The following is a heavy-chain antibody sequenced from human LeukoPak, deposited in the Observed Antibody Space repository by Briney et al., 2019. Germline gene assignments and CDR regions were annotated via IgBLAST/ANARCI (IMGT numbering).Heavy chain of an antibody. CDR3: ATYTSSGWDY. Sequence: GASVKVSCKASGYTFISYDINWVRQATGQGLEWMGWMNPNSGNTGYAQKFQGRVTMTRNTSISTAYMELSRLRSEDTAVYYCATYTSSGWDYWGQGTLVTVSS. V-gene: IGHV1-8*01. CDR2: MNPNSGNT. CDR1: GYTFISYD. D-gene: IGHD6-19*01. J-gene: IGHJ4*02.